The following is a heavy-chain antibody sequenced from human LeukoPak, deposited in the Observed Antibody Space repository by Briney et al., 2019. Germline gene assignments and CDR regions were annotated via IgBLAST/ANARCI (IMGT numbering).Heavy chain of an antibody. Sequence: PGGSLRLSCAASGFTFSSYSMNWVRQAPGKGLEWVSYISSSSSTIYYADSVKGRFTISRDNAKNSLYLQMNSLRDEDTAVYYCARGRGSSAWGLYYYYGMDVWSQGTTVTVSS. CDR1: GFTFSSYS. CDR3: ARGRGSSAWGLYYYYGMDV. J-gene: IGHJ6*02. D-gene: IGHD6-6*01. V-gene: IGHV3-48*02. CDR2: ISSSSSTI.